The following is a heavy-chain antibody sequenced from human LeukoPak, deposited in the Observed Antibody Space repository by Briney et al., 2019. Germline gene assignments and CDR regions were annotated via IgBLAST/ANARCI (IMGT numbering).Heavy chain of an antibody. J-gene: IGHJ6*03. D-gene: IGHD2-2*01. V-gene: IGHV3-21*01. CDR2: IISSSSYI. Sequence: PGGSLRLSCAASGFTFSSYSMNWVRQAPGKGLEWVSSIISSSSYIYYADSVKGRFTISRDNAKNSLYLQMNSLRAEDTAVYYWGREGFFLVLPACRYRDFWEKGTMVTVPS. CDR3: GREGFFLVLPACRYRDF. CDR1: GFTFSSYS.